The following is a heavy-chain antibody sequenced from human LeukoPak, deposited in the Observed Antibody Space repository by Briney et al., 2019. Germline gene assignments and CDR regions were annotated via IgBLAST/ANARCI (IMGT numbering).Heavy chain of an antibody. V-gene: IGHV3-7*01. D-gene: IGHD2-21*01. CDR2: IKQDGSEK. Sequence: GRSLRLSCAASGFTFSRYWMTWVRQAPGKGLEWVANIKQDGSEKYYVDSVKGRFTISRDNAKNSLYLQMNSLRAEDTAVYYCARGSDWYYYYYGVDVWGQGTTVTVSS. J-gene: IGHJ6*02. CDR1: GFTFSRYW. CDR3: ARGSDWYYYYYGVDV.